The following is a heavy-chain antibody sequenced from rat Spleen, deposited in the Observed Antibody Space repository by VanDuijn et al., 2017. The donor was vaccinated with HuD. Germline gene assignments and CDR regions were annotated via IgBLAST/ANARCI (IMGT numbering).Heavy chain of an antibody. Sequence: QVQLKESGPGLVQPSQTLSLTCTVSGFSLTSYTVSWVRQPPGKGLEWIAAISSGGSTDYNSALKSRLSISRDTSKSQVFLKMNSLQTEDTAIYYCARDRLQWFDYWGQGVMVTVSS. CDR2: ISSGGST. CDR1: GFSLTSYT. CDR3: ARDRLQWFDY. V-gene: IGHV2-6*01. J-gene: IGHJ2*01. D-gene: IGHD1-1*01.